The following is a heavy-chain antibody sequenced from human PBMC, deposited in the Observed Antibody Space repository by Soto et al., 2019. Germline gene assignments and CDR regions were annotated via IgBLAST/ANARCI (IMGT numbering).Heavy chain of an antibody. V-gene: IGHV3-74*01. CDR1: GFTFSSNW. CDR3: GKAVGWAPVDH. J-gene: IGHJ4*02. Sequence: EVQLVESGGGLVQPGGSLRLSCAAFGFTFSSNWMHWVRQVPGKGLVWVSRLNSDGSSTSYADSVKGRFTISRDNAKNTLYLQMTTLRAEDTAVYYCGKAVGWAPVDHWGQGTLVTVSS. D-gene: IGHD1-26*01. CDR2: LNSDGSST.